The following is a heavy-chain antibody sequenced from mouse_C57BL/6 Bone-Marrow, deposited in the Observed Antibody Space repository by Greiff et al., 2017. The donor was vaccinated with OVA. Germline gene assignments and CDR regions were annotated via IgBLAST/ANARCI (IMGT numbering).Heavy chain of an antibody. J-gene: IGHJ1*03. V-gene: IGHV1-81*01. CDR2: IYPRSGNT. D-gene: IGHD1-1*01. CDR3: ARPLLLRDWYFDV. Sequence: VQLKQSGAELARPGASVKLSCKASGYTFTSYGISWVKQRTGQGLEWIGEIYPRSGNTYYNEKFKGKATLTADKSSSTAYMELRSLTSEDSAVYFCARPLLLRDWYFDVWGTGTTVTVSS. CDR1: GYTFTSYG.